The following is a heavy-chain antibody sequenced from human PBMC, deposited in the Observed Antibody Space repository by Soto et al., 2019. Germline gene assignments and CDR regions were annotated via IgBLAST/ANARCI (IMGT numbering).Heavy chain of an antibody. D-gene: IGHD1-26*01. CDR1: GFTFSSYG. J-gene: IGHJ6*02. CDR3: ARDWGGELLSTWSYYYYGMDV. CDR2: IWYDGSNK. V-gene: IGHV3-33*01. Sequence: HPGGSLRLSCAASGFTFSSYGMHWVRQAPGKGLEWVAVIWYDGSNKYYADSVKGRFTISRDNSKNTLYLQMNSLRAEDTAVYYCARDWGGELLSTWSYYYYGMDVWGQGTTVTVSS.